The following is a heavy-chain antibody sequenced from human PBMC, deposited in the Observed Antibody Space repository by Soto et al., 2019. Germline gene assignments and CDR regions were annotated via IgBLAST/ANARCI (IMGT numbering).Heavy chain of an antibody. CDR2: INHSGST. CDR1: GGSFSGYY. Sequence: QVQLQQWGAGLLKPSETLSLTCAVYGGSFSGYYWSWIRQPPGKGLEWIGEINHSGSTNYNPSLKSRVTISVDTSKNQFSLKLSSVTAADTAVYYCASSGYDDAFDIWGQGTMVTVSS. V-gene: IGHV4-34*01. J-gene: IGHJ3*02. D-gene: IGHD3-22*01. CDR3: ASSGYDDAFDI.